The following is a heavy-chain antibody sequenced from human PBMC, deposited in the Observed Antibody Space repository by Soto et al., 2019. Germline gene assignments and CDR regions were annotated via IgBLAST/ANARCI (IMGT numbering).Heavy chain of an antibody. J-gene: IGHJ6*02. CDR2: IIPIFGTA. CDR1: GGTFSSYA. CDR3: ARDLHHSYGYHYYYGMDV. D-gene: IGHD5-18*01. V-gene: IGHV1-69*01. Sequence: KESVSSVKVSCKASGGTFSSYAISWVRQAPGQGLEWMGGIIPIFGTANYAQKFQGRVTITADESTSTAYMELSSLRSEDTAVYYCARDLHHSYGYHYYYGMDVWGQGTTVTVSS.